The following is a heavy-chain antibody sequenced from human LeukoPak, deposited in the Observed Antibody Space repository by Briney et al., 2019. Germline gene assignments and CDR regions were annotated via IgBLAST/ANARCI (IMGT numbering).Heavy chain of an antibody. CDR2: ISGSGGST. V-gene: IGHV3-23*01. CDR1: GFTFSTYA. Sequence: GGSLRLSCAASGFTFSTYAMSWVRQAPGKGLEWVSAISGSGGSTYYADSVKGRFTISRDNSRNTLSLQMNGLRAEDTAVHYCAKDDHGGSGWRDYYDYWGQGTLVTVSS. J-gene: IGHJ4*02. D-gene: IGHD6-19*01. CDR3: AKDDHGGSGWRDYYDY.